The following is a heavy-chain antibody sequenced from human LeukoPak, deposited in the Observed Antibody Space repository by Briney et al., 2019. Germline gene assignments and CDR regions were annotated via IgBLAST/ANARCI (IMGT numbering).Heavy chain of an antibody. D-gene: IGHD2-15*01. Sequence: GGSLRLSCAASGFTFSNYAMSWVRQAPGKGLEWVAVISGSGGSTYHADSVKGRFTISRDNSNNTLYLQMNSLRAEDTAIYYCAKVRSAVVAAATNYWGQGTLVTVSS. CDR1: GFTFSNYA. CDR3: AKVRSAVVAAATNY. J-gene: IGHJ4*02. CDR2: ISGSGGST. V-gene: IGHV3-23*01.